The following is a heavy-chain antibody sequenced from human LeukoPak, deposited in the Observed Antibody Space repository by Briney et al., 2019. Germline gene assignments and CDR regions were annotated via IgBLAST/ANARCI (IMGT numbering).Heavy chain of an antibody. CDR3: ARRPAYCGGDCYFADY. J-gene: IGHJ4*02. Sequence: GESLKISFKGSGYTFTSYRIGWVRQMPGKGLEWVGIFYPGDSDTRYSPSFQGQVTISADKSISTAYLQWSSLKASDTAMYYCARRPAYCGGDCYFADYWGQGTLVTVSS. D-gene: IGHD2-21*01. CDR1: GYTFTSYR. CDR2: FYPGDSDT. V-gene: IGHV5-51*01.